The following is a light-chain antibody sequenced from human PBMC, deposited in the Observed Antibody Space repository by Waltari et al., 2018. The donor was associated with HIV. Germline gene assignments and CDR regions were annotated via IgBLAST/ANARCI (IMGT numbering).Light chain of an antibody. CDR1: SSDVGGYNY. CDR2: EVS. V-gene: IGLV2-14*01. Sequence: QSALTQPASVSGSPGQSITIYCTGTSSDVGGYNYVYWYQQHPGKAPKLIIYEVSNRPSGISNRFSGSKSGNTASLTISGLQAEDEADYYCSSYTSTSTLVFGTGTKVTVL. J-gene: IGLJ1*01. CDR3: SSYTSTSTLV.